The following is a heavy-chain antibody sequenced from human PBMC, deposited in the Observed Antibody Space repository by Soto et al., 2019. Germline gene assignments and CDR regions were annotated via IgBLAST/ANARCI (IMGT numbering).Heavy chain of an antibody. J-gene: IGHJ6*02. CDR3: ARDLRGADHLTYYYDSSGFPTFPRGMDV. Sequence: GGSLRLSCAASGFTVSSNYMSWVRQAPGKGLEWVSVIYSGGSTYYADSVKGRFTISRDNSKNTLYLQMNSLRAEDTAVYYCARDLRGADHLTYYYDSSGFPTFPRGMDVWGQGTTVTVSS. CDR2: IYSGGST. CDR1: GFTVSSNY. V-gene: IGHV3-53*01. D-gene: IGHD3-22*01.